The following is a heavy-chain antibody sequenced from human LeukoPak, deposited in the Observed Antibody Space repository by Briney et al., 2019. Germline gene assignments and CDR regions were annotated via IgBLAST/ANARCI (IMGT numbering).Heavy chain of an antibody. Sequence: SESLSLTCTVSGGSISSYYWSWIRQPAGKGLEWIGRICTSGSTNYNPSLKSRVTMSVDTSKNQFSLKLSSVTAADTAVYYCAREPAYSSGWYDDAFDIWGQGTMVTVSS. CDR2: ICTSGST. D-gene: IGHD6-19*01. CDR3: AREPAYSSGWYDDAFDI. V-gene: IGHV4-4*07. CDR1: GGSISSYY. J-gene: IGHJ3*02.